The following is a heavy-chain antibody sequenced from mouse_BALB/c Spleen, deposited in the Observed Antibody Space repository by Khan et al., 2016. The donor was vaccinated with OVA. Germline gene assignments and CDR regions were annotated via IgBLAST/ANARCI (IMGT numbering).Heavy chain of an antibody. Sequence: EVELVESGGGLVQPGGSRKLSCAASGFTFSDYGMAWVRQAPGKGPEWVAFISDLAYTFYYADTVTGRFTLSRENAKNTLYLEMSSLRPGDTAMYYCGRGGGTAGFAYWGQGTQVTVSA. CDR3: GRGGGTAGFAY. J-gene: IGHJ3*01. CDR2: ISDLAYTF. CDR1: GFTFSDYG. D-gene: IGHD1-2*01. V-gene: IGHV5-15*02.